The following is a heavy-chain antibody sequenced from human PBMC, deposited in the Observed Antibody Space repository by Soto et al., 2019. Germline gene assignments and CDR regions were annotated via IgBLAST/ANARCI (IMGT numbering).Heavy chain of an antibody. Sequence: QVQLVESGGGLVKPGGSLRLSCAASGFTFSDYYMSWIRQAPGKGLEWVSYISSSSSYTNYADSVKGRFTISRDNAKNSLYLQMNSLRAEDTAVYYCARDIVVVVADAGIFDYWGQGTLVTVSS. D-gene: IGHD2-15*01. CDR2: ISSSSSYT. CDR3: ARDIVVVVADAGIFDY. V-gene: IGHV3-11*06. CDR1: GFTFSDYY. J-gene: IGHJ4*02.